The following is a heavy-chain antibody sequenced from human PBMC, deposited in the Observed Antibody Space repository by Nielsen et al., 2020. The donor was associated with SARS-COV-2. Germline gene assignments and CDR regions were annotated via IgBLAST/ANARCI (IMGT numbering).Heavy chain of an antibody. Sequence: GESLKISCAAPGFTFSSYAMSWVRQAPGKGLEWVSAISGSGGSTYYADSVKGRFTISRDNSKNTLYLQMNSLRAEDTAVYYCAKDQANSHDYWGQGTLVTVSS. J-gene: IGHJ4*02. CDR1: GFTFSSYA. CDR2: ISGSGGST. D-gene: IGHD2/OR15-2a*01. V-gene: IGHV3-23*01. CDR3: AKDQANSHDY.